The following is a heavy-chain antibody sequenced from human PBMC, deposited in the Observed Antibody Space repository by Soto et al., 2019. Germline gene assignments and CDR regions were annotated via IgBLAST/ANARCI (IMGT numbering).Heavy chain of an antibody. D-gene: IGHD6-19*01. J-gene: IGHJ4*02. V-gene: IGHV3-15*01. CDR1: GFTFSNAW. Sequence: EVQLVESGGDLLKPGGSLRLSCAASGFTFSNAWMSWVRQAPGKGLEWVGRIKSRSDGGTTDYAAPVKGRFTISRDDSNITLYLEMNSLKTEDTAVYYCTTDRITSGWIRYFDHWGQGTLVTVSS. CDR3: TTDRITSGWIRYFDH. CDR2: IKSRSDGGTT.